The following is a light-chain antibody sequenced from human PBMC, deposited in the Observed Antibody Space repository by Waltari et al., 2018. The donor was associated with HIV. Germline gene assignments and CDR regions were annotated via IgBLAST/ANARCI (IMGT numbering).Light chain of an antibody. CDR2: SDI. CDR1: RSNIGAGYF. CDR3: QSYDSSLRASV. Sequence: QSALTQPPSVSGAPGQRVTISCTGNRSNIGAGYFVHWYQHLPGRAPKLLVYSDINRPSGVPDRFSGSKSGTSASLVITGLQAEDEADYYCQSYDSSLRASVFGGGTKLTVL. V-gene: IGLV1-40*01. J-gene: IGLJ2*01.